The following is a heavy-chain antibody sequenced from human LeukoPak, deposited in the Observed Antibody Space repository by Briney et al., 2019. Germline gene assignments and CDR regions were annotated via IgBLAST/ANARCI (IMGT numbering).Heavy chain of an antibody. CDR3: ATQTIFVDY. D-gene: IGHD3-3*01. CDR1: GGSISSSSYY. Sequence: PSETLSLTCTVSGGSISSSSYYWGWIRQPPGKGLEWIGSIYYSGSTYYNPSLKSRVTISVDTSKNQFSLKLSSVTAADTAVYYCATQTIFVDYWGQGTLVTVSS. CDR2: IYYSGST. J-gene: IGHJ4*02. V-gene: IGHV4-39*01.